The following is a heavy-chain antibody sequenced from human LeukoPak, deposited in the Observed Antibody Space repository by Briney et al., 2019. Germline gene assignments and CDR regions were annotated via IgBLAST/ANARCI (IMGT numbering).Heavy chain of an antibody. V-gene: IGHV4-34*01. CDR3: ARGGDGYNLEDWFDP. D-gene: IGHD5-24*01. Sequence: SETLSLTCAVYGGSFSGYYWSWIRQPPGKGLEWIGEINHSGSTNYNPSLKSRVTISVDTSKNQFSLKLSSVTAADTAVYYCARGGDGYNLEDWFDPWGQGTLVTVSS. J-gene: IGHJ5*02. CDR2: INHSGST. CDR1: GGSFSGYY.